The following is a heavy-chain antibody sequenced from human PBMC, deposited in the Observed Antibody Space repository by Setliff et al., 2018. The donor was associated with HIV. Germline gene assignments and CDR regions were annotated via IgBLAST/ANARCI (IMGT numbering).Heavy chain of an antibody. V-gene: IGHV1-69*13. D-gene: IGHD3-16*01. CDR1: GGTFNTYA. CDR2: IIPIFNIA. J-gene: IGHJ5*02. Sequence: SVKVSCKASGGTFNTYAMNWVRQAPGQGLEWMGHIIPIFNIANYAQKFQDRITITADESTSTAYMELSSLRSEDTAVYYCARGVLITFGYQNWFDPWGQGTLVTVSS. CDR3: ARGVLITFGYQNWFDP.